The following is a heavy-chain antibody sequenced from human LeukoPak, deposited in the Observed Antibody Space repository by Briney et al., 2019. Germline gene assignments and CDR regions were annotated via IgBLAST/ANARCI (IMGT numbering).Heavy chain of an antibody. D-gene: IGHD5-24*01. CDR3: SRSGRDTYNSRLDYFDC. J-gene: IGHJ4*02. CDR1: GGTFSNSG. V-gene: IGHV1-69*04. Sequence: SVKVSCKASGGTFSNSGINWVRQAPGQGLEWMGRIIPFVGVATYAQKFQGRATLTADKSSSTAFMELISLTSEDTAFYYCSRSGRDTYNSRLDYFDCWGQGTLVTVSS. CDR2: IIPFVGVA.